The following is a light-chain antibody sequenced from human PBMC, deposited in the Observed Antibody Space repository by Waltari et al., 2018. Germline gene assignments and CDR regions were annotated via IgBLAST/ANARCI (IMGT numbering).Light chain of an antibody. J-gene: IGKJ4*01. CDR2: WAA. V-gene: IGKV4-1*01. CDR3: QQYYTTPLT. Sequence: DIVMTQSPDSLTVSLGGRATINCKSGHSVFYGSNNKNFLAWYQQKSGQPPKLLIYWAATRESGVPDRFSGSGSGTDFTLTISSLQAEDVAVYYCQQYYTTPLTFGGGTKVEIK. CDR1: HSVFYGSNNKNF.